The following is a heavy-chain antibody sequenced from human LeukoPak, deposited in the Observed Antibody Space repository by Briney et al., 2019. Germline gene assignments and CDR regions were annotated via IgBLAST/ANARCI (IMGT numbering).Heavy chain of an antibody. Sequence: PGGSLRLSCAASGFTFSSYSMNWVRQAPGKGLEWVSSISSSSSYIYYADSVEGRFTISRDNAKNSLYLQMNSLRAEDTAVYYCARDTAYYDSSGYGYWGQGTLVTVSS. CDR3: ARDTAYYDSSGYGY. D-gene: IGHD3-22*01. V-gene: IGHV3-21*01. J-gene: IGHJ4*02. CDR2: ISSSSSYI. CDR1: GFTFSSYS.